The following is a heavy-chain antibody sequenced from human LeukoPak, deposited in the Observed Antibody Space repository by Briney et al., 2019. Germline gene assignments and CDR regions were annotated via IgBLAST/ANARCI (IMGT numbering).Heavy chain of an antibody. D-gene: IGHD3-3*01. CDR3: ARQLPSYYGFWSGYSSMYYFDY. CDR2: IYYSGST. J-gene: IGHJ4*02. CDR1: GGSISGSSSS. V-gene: IGHV4-39*01. Sequence: PSETLSLTCTVSGGSISGSSSSWGWIRQPPGKGLEWIGSIYYSGSTYYNPSLKSRVTISVDTSKNQFSLKLSSVTAADTAVYYCARQLPSYYGFWSGYSSMYYFDYWGQGTLVTVSS.